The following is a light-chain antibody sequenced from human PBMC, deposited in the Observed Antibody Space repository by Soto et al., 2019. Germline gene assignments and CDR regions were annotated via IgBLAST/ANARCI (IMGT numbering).Light chain of an antibody. Sequence: QAVVTQPPSASGTPGQRVTISCSGSSSNIGSNTVNWYQQLPGTAPKLLIYSNNQRPSGVPDRFSGSKSGTSASLAISGLQSEDEADYYCAAWDDSLNGWVFGGGTKPPS. CDR1: SSNIGSNT. V-gene: IGLV1-44*01. J-gene: IGLJ3*02. CDR2: SNN. CDR3: AAWDDSLNGWV.